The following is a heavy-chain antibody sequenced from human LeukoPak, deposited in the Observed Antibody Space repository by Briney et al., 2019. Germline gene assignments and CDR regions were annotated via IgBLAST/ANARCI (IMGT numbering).Heavy chain of an antibody. CDR1: GYTFTGYY. CDR2: INPNSGGT. V-gene: IGHV1-2*02. CDR3: ARRGTSSSWAHFDY. D-gene: IGHD6-13*01. J-gene: IGHJ4*02. Sequence: ASVKVSCKASGYTFTGYYMHWVRQAPGQGLEWMGWINPNSGGTNYAQKFQGRVTMTRDTSITTAYMELSRLSSDDTAVYYCARRGTSSSWAHFDYWGQGTLVTVSS.